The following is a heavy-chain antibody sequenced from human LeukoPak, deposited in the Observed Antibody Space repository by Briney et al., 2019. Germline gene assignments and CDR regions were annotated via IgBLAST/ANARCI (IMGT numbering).Heavy chain of an antibody. CDR2: FDPKDGDT. Sequence: GASVKVSCKVSGYTLTELSVHWVRQAPGKGLEWMGNFDPKDGDTIYAQRFQGRVTITRDTSASTAYMELSSLRSEDMAVYYCARGTRGLGAFDIWGQGTMVAVSS. V-gene: IGHV1-24*01. D-gene: IGHD3-16*01. J-gene: IGHJ3*02. CDR1: GYTLTELS. CDR3: ARGTRGLGAFDI.